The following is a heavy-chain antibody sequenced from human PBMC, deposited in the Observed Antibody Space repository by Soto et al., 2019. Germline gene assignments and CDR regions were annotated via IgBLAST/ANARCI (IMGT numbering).Heavy chain of an antibody. V-gene: IGHV3-23*01. CDR1: GFTYSSYA. CDR3: AKGAYGSSSSNWFDP. CDR2: VSGSGGNT. Sequence: PGGSLRLSCAASGFTYSSYAMSWVRHSPGKGLEWVSGVSGSGGNTYYADSVKGRFTISRDNSKNTVYLQMNSLRAEDTAVYHCAKGAYGSSSSNWFDPWGQGTVVTVSS. J-gene: IGHJ5*02. D-gene: IGHD6-6*01.